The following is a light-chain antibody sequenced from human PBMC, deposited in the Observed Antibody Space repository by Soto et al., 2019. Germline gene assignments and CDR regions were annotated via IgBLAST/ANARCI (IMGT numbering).Light chain of an antibody. CDR2: AAS. Sequence: IPVTPFSFPPFAFVRGRVTIPFRASQSIRSWLSWYQQKPGKAPKLLIYAASSLHSGVPSRFSGSASGTEFTLAISSLQPEDFATYYCQQHYSYPRTFGQGTKVDIK. CDR1: QSIRSW. J-gene: IGKJ1*01. CDR3: QQHYSYPRT. V-gene: IGKV1-17*01.